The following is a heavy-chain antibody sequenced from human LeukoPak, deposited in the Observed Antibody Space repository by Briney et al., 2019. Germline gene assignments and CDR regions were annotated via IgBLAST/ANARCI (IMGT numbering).Heavy chain of an antibody. CDR1: GFTFSSYG. CDR3: AKSATVGDYVDY. D-gene: IGHD2-15*01. CDR2: ISYDGSNK. V-gene: IGHV3-30*18. Sequence: GRSLRLSCAASGFTFSSYGVHWIRQAPGKGLEWVAVISYDGSNKYYADSVKGRFTIFRDNSKNTLYLQMNSLRAEDTAVYYCAKSATVGDYVDYWGQGTLVTVSS. J-gene: IGHJ4*02.